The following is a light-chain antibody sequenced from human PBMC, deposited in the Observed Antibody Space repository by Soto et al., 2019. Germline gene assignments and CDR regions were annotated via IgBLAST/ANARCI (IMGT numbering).Light chain of an antibody. Sequence: QSALTQPASVSGSPGQSITISCTGTSSDVGSYNLVSWYQQHPGKAPKLMIYEGSKRPSGVSNRFSGSKSGNTASLTISGLQGEDEADYYCCSYAGSSTLVVFRGGTKLTVL. J-gene: IGLJ2*01. CDR2: EGS. CDR1: SSDVGSYNL. CDR3: CSYAGSSTLVV. V-gene: IGLV2-23*01.